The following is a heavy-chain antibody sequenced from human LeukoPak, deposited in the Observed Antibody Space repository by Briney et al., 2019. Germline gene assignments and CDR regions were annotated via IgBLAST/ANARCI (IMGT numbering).Heavy chain of an antibody. V-gene: IGHV3-7*03. J-gene: IGHJ4*02. D-gene: IGHD2-21*02. CDR3: AKGRLVVTALDY. CDR2: IKQDGSEK. Sequence: GGSLRLSCAASGFTFSTYRMTWVRQAPGKGLEWVANIKQDGSEKHYVDSVKGRFTISRDNSKNTLYLQMNSLRAEDTAVYYCAKGRLVVTALDYWGQGTLVTVSS. CDR1: GFTFSTYR.